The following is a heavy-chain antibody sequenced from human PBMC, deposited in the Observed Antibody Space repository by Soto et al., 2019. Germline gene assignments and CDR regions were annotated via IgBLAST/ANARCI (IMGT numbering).Heavy chain of an antibody. D-gene: IGHD3-10*01. CDR2: IYPGDSDT. CDR3: ARLDGVSGSYYNAQTYYYYYGMDV. Sequence: GESLKISCKGSGYSFTSYWIGWVRQMPGKGLEWMGIIYPGDSDTRYSPSFQGQVTISADKSISTAYLQWSSLKASDTAMYYCARLDGVSGSYYNAQTYYYYYGMDVWGQGTTVTVSS. CDR1: GYSFTSYW. V-gene: IGHV5-51*01. J-gene: IGHJ6*02.